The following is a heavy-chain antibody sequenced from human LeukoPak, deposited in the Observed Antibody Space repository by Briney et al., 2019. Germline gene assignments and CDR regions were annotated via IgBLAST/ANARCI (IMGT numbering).Heavy chain of an antibody. Sequence: ASVKVSCKASGYTFIDYYIHWVRQAPGQGLEWMGWINPNSGGTNYAQHFQGRVTMTRDTSIRTVYMELSRLRSDDTAVYSCANTYGSGSYYKGGFDPWGQGTLVTVSS. CDR1: GYTFIDYY. J-gene: IGHJ5*02. CDR2: INPNSGGT. CDR3: ANTYGSGSYYKGGFDP. D-gene: IGHD3-10*01. V-gene: IGHV1-2*02.